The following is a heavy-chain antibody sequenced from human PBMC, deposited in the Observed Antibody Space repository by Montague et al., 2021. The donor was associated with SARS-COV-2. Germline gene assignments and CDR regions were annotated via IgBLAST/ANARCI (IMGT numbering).Heavy chain of an antibody. Sequence: STNYNPSLMSRVIISVDKSKNQFSLKLSSVAAADTAVYYCARTGYSSGWHSFDYWGQGTLVTVSS. D-gene: IGHD6-19*01. CDR2: ST. CDR3: ARTGYSSGWHSFDY. V-gene: IGHV4-4*02. J-gene: IGHJ4*02.